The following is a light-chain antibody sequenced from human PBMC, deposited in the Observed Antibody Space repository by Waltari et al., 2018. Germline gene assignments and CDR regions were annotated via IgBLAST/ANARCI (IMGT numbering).Light chain of an antibody. CDR1: SSNVGNNY. CDR3: AVWDDSLSAVV. Sequence: QSVLTQPPSASETPGQRVIISCSGSSSNVGNNYVYWHQQLPGTAPKLLICRDYERPSGVPDRFSGSKSGTSASLAITGLRSEDEGDYYCAVWDDSLSAVVFGGGTKLTVL. J-gene: IGLJ2*01. V-gene: IGLV1-47*01. CDR2: RDY.